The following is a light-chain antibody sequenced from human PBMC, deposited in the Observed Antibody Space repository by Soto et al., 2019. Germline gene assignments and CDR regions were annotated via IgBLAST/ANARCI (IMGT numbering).Light chain of an antibody. CDR3: LQHYDYPPT. Sequence: DIQMTQSPSSLSASVGDRVTITCRASQDIRNDLGWYQQKPGKAPKRLIYAASSLQSGDPSRFSGSGAETEFTLKNSSQQPEDYATYYCLQHYDYPPTFGQGTKVEI. V-gene: IGKV1-17*01. CDR1: QDIRND. J-gene: IGKJ1*01. CDR2: AAS.